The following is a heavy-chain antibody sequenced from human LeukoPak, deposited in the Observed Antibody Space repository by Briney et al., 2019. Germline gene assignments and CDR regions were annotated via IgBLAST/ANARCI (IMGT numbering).Heavy chain of an antibody. V-gene: IGHV4-39*07. CDR1: GGSLSSRNYY. CDR3: ARVPTVTFFDY. Sequence: SETLSLTCTVSGGSLSSRNYYWGWIRQPPGKGLEWIGSIYLSGSTYYNPSLKSRVTISVDTSKNQFSLKLSSVTAADTALYYCARVPTVTFFDYWGQGTLDTVSS. D-gene: IGHD4-17*01. J-gene: IGHJ4*02. CDR2: IYLSGST.